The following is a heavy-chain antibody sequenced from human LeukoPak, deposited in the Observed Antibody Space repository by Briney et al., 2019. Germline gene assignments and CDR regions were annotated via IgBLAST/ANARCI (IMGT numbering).Heavy chain of an antibody. CDR2: ISLDVGSF. CDR1: GFPFADSA. Sequence: GGTLRLSCVASGFPFADSAMHWVRHSRKALEWLSEISLDVGSFTYADSVRGRFTISRDNAKNSLYLRMDSLRVQDTAFYYCAKEGDVCTEGICRYFDFWGQGILVTVSS. V-gene: IGHV3-9*01. D-gene: IGHD2-15*01. CDR3: AKEGDVCTEGICRYFDF. J-gene: IGHJ4*02.